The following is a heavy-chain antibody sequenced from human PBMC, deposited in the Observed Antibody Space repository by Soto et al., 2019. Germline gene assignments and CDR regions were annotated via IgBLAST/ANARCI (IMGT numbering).Heavy chain of an antibody. J-gene: IGHJ4*02. D-gene: IGHD3-22*01. CDR3: ARDGNPGYYDSSGYLRWAY. V-gene: IGHV1-46*01. CDR2: INPSGGST. CDR1: GYTFTSYY. Sequence: ASVKVSCKASGYTFTSYYMHWVRQAPGQGLEWMGIINPSGGSTSYAQKFQGRVTMTRDTSTSTVYMELRSLRSEDTAVYHCARDGNPGYYDSSGYLRWAYWGQGTLVTVSS.